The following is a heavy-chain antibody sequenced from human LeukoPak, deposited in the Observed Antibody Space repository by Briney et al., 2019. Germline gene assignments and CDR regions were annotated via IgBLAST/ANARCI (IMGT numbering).Heavy chain of an antibody. Sequence: SETLSLTCTVSGYSISSGYDWGWIRQPPGKGLEWIGSIYYRRTTYYNPSLKSRVTISVDSSKNQFSLRLTSVTAADTAVYYCARSDYCGGDCYVSHWGQGTLVTVSS. CDR1: GYSISSGYD. CDR3: ARSDYCGGDCYVSH. CDR2: IYYRRTT. D-gene: IGHD2-21*01. V-gene: IGHV4-38-2*02. J-gene: IGHJ1*01.